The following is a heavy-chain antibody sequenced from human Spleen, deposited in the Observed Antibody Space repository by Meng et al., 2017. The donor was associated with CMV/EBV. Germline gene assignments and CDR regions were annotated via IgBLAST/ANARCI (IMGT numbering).Heavy chain of an antibody. Sequence: GESLKISCAASGFTFSRYWMHWVRQAPGKGLVWVSRINSDGSSTSYADSVKGRFTISRDNAKNTLYLQMNSLRAEDTAVYYCARDGTFDWNYEDYWGQGTLVTVSS. J-gene: IGHJ4*02. D-gene: IGHD1-7*01. CDR2: INSDGSST. CDR1: GFTFSRYW. V-gene: IGHV3-74*01. CDR3: ARDGTFDWNYEDY.